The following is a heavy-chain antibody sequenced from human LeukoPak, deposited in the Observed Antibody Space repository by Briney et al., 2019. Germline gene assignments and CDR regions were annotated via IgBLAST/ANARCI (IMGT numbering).Heavy chain of an antibody. Sequence: GGSLRLSCAASGFTFSSYAMSWVRQAPGKGLEWVSAISGSGGSTYYADSVKGRFTISRDNSKNTLYLQMNSLRAEDTAAYYCAKDADIVGATTPDYWGQGTLVTVSS. CDR2: ISGSGGST. D-gene: IGHD1-26*01. CDR3: AKDADIVGATTPDY. J-gene: IGHJ4*02. CDR1: GFTFSSYA. V-gene: IGHV3-23*01.